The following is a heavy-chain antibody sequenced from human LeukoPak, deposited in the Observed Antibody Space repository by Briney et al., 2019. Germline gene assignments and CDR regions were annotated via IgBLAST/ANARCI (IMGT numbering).Heavy chain of an antibody. D-gene: IGHD3-22*01. CDR2: IYYSGST. CDR3: ARLLSGWLFDP. Sequence: SETLSLTCTVSGGSISSSSYYWGWIRQPPGKGLEWIGCIYYSGSTYYNPSLKSRVTISVDTSKNQFSLKLSSVTAADTAVYYCARLLSGWLFDPWGQGTLVTVSS. J-gene: IGHJ5*02. V-gene: IGHV4-39*01. CDR1: GGSISSSSYY.